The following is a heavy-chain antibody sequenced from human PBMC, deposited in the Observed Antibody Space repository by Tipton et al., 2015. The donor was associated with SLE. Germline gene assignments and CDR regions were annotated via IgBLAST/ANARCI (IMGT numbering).Heavy chain of an antibody. CDR3: ARHDPRDGYNALDY. J-gene: IGHJ4*02. V-gene: IGHV4-4*02. D-gene: IGHD5-24*01. Sequence: TLSLTCAVSGGSISSSNWWSWVRQPPGKGLEWIGEIHHSGSTNYNPSLKSRVTISVDKSKNQFSLKLSSVTAADTAVYYCARHDPRDGYNALDYWGQGTLVTVSS. CDR2: IHHSGST. CDR1: GGSISSSNW.